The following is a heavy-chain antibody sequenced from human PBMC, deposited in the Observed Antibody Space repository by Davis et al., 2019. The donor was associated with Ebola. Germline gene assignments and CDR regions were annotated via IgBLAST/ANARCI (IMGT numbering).Heavy chain of an antibody. V-gene: IGHV3-11*04. CDR2: ISSSGSTI. Sequence: GESLKISCAASGFTFTDYYMSWIRQAPGKGLEWVSYISSSGSTIYYADSVKGRFTISRDNAKNSLSLQMNSLRAEDTAVYYCARVGDGTGWYYFDYWGQRTLVTVSS. J-gene: IGHJ4*02. CDR1: GFTFTDYY. CDR3: ARVGDGTGWYYFDY. D-gene: IGHD2-8*02.